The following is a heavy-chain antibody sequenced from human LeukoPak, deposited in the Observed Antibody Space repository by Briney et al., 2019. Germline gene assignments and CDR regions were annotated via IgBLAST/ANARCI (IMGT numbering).Heavy chain of an antibody. V-gene: IGHV3-74*01. Sequence: GGSLRLSCATSGFTFSTSWMHWVRQAPGKGLVWVSRINADGNTRDYADSVKGRFTISRDNAKNTLYLQMNSLRADDTAVYYCVRDMGYYDKVWGQGTLVTVSS. D-gene: IGHD3-22*01. CDR3: VRDMGYYDKV. J-gene: IGHJ4*02. CDR1: GFTFSTSW. CDR2: INADGNTR.